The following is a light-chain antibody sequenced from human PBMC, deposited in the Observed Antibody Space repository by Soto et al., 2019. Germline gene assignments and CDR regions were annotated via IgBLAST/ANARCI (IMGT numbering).Light chain of an antibody. CDR1: LSPVYSDGNTY. Sequence: DVVMTQSPLSLTVTLGQPASISCRSSLSPVYSDGNTYLNWFQQRPGQSPRRLIYQVSNRDSGVPDRFSGSGTGADLTLKISTVEAEDIGVYYCLQSTHWPYTFGQETKLEIK. V-gene: IGKV2-30*01. J-gene: IGKJ2*01. CDR3: LQSTHWPYT. CDR2: QVS.